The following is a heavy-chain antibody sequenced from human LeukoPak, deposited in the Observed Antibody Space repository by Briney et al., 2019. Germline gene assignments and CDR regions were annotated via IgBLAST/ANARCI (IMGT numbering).Heavy chain of an antibody. CDR1: GGSVSSGSYY. CDR3: ASSSWYRGDNWFDP. CDR2: IYYSGST. D-gene: IGHD6-13*01. J-gene: IGHJ5*02. Sequence: PSETLSLTCTVSGGSVSSGSYYWSWIRQPPGKGLEWIGYIYYSGSTYYNPSLKSRVTISVDTSKNQFSLKLSSVTAADTAVYYCASSSWYRGDNWFDPRGQGTLVTVSS. V-gene: IGHV4-31*03.